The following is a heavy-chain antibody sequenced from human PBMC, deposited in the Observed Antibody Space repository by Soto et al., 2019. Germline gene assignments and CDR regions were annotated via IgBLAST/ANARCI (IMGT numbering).Heavy chain of an antibody. CDR2: INPKSAAT. CDR1: GYSVSDYF. CDR3: ARIKWGLDYYNGMDV. J-gene: IGHJ6*02. V-gene: IGHV1-2*02. D-gene: IGHD1-26*01. Sequence: ASVKVSCKASGYSVSDYFIQWVRQAPGQGLECVAWINPKSAATNYAKKFQGRVSLTWDTSFSTAYMELTRLRPDDTAVYYCARIKWGLDYYNGMDVWGQGTTVTVSS.